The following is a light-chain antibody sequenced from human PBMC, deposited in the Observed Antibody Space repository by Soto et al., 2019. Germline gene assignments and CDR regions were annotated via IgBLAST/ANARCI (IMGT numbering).Light chain of an antibody. J-gene: IGKJ5*01. CDR3: QQYNNWPIT. CDR2: RAS. Sequence: EIVMTQSPATLSVSPGEGATLYCRASQSVDSLLAWYQQKPGQAPRLLIYRASTRTTGIPARFSGSGSGTEFTLTINSLQSEDFAVYYCQQYNNWPITFGQGTRLEI. V-gene: IGKV3-15*01. CDR1: QSVDSL.